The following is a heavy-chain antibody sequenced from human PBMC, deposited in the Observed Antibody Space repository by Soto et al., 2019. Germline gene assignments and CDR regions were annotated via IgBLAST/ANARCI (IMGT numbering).Heavy chain of an antibody. CDR3: ARGEYYDSSGYLYYYYGMDV. V-gene: IGHV1-8*01. J-gene: IGHJ6*02. CDR2: MNPNSGNT. CDR1: GYTFTSYD. D-gene: IGHD3-22*01. Sequence: ASVKVSCKASGYTFTSYDINWVRQATGQGLEWMGWMNPNSGNTGYAQKFQGRVTMTRNTSISTAYMELSGLRSEDTAVYYCARGEYYDSSGYLYYYYGMDVWGQGTTVTVSS.